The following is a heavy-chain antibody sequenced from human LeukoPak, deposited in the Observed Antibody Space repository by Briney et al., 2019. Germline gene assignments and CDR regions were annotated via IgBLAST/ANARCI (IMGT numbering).Heavy chain of an antibody. Sequence: SQTLSLTCAISGDSVSSNSAAWNWIRQSPSRGLEWLGRTYYRSKWYNDYAVSVKSRITVNPDTSKNQFSLQLNSVTLEDTAVYYCARAVAYLEERIDPWGQGTLVTVSS. CDR3: ARAVAYLEERIDP. CDR1: GDSVSSNSAA. D-gene: IGHD2-2*02. V-gene: IGHV6-1*01. CDR2: TYYRSKWYN. J-gene: IGHJ5*02.